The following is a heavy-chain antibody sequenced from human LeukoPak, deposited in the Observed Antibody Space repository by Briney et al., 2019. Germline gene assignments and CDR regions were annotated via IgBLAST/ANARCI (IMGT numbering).Heavy chain of an antibody. Sequence: GTSVKVSCKASGGTFSSYAISWVRQAPGQGLEWMGRIIPIFGTANYAQKFQGRVTITTDESTSTAYMELSSLRSEDTAVYYCASARYQLLSDNWFDPWGQGTLVTVSS. D-gene: IGHD2-2*01. J-gene: IGHJ5*02. V-gene: IGHV1-69*05. CDR2: IIPIFGTA. CDR3: ASARYQLLSDNWFDP. CDR1: GGTFSSYA.